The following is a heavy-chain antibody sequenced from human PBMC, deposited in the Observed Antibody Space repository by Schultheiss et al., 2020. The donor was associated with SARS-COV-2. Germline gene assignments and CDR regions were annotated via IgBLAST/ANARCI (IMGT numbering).Heavy chain of an antibody. CDR2: IYYSGST. D-gene: IGHD6-19*01. J-gene: IGHJ4*02. V-gene: IGHV4-30-4*08. Sequence: SQTLSLTCTVSGGSIRSGAYSWNWIRQHPGKGLEWIGYIYYSGSTYYNPSLKSRVTISVDTSKNQFSLKLSSVTAADTAVYYCARHDGLTRIAVGGFDYWGQGTLVTVSS. CDR1: GGSIRSGAYS. CDR3: ARHDGLTRIAVGGFDY.